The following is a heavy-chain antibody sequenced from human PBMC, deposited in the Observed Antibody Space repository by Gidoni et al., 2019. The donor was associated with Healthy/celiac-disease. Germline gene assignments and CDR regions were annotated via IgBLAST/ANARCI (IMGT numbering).Heavy chain of an antibody. J-gene: IGHJ6*02. CDR3: ARYCSSTSCYKELYGMDV. V-gene: IGHV4-34*01. CDR2: INHSGST. Sequence: PPGKGLEWIGEINHSGSTNYNPSLKSRVTISVDTSKNQFSLKLSSVTAADTAVYYCARYCSSTSCYKELYGMDVWGQGTTVTVSS. D-gene: IGHD2-2*02.